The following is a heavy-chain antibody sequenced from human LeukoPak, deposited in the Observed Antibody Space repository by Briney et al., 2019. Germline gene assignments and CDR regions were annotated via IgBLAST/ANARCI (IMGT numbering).Heavy chain of an antibody. J-gene: IGHJ3*02. CDR1: GGSFSGYS. CDR2: FNHSGST. V-gene: IGHV4-34*01. D-gene: IGHD3-10*01. CDR3: ARAGRLIWFEESLRALGVFDI. Sequence: PSETLSLTCAVYGGSFSGYSWTWIRQPPGKGLEWIGEFNHSGSTNYNPSLKSRVTISVHTSKNQFSLKLSSVTAADTAVYYCARAGRLIWFEESLRALGVFDIWGQGRMVSVSS.